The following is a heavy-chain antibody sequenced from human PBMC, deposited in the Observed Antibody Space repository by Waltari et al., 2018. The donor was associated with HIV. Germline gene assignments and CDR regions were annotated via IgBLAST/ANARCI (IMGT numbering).Heavy chain of an antibody. V-gene: IGHV1-8*01. CDR2: RNPDRGNT. CDR1: GYTFTSYD. J-gene: IGHJ4*02. D-gene: IGHD3-22*01. CDR3: ARGLDRGRHYDDSIEGWDY. Sequence: QVQLVQSGAEAKKPGASVKVSCKASGYTFTSYDITWVRQATGQGLEWMGVRNPDRGNTCYAQECQGSDTKTRNTPNSTAYMELSSVRSEDTAVDYCARGLDRGRHYDDSIEGWDYWGQGTLVTVSS.